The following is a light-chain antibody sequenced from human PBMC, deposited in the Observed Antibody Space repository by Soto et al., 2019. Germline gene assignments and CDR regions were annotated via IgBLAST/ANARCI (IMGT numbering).Light chain of an antibody. CDR1: QVIRKY. CDR2: DAS. Sequence: DIQMTQSPSSLSASVGDRVTITCQASQVIRKYLNWFQQKPGKAPQLLMYDASNLETGVTSRFSGGRSGTDFTFTISSLHPEDSATYYCQQYVNLVRTFGGEPRVEIK. CDR3: QQYVNLVRT. J-gene: IGKJ4*01. V-gene: IGKV1-33*01.